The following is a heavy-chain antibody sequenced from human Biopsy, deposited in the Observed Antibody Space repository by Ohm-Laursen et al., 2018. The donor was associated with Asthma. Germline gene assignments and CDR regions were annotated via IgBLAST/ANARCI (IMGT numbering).Heavy chain of an antibody. V-gene: IGHV3-21*04. CDR1: GFTFSSYS. D-gene: IGHD1-26*01. J-gene: IGHJ4*02. Sequence: GSLRLSCAASGFTFSSYSMNWVRQAPGKGLEWVSSISSSSSYIYYADSVKGRFTISRDNAKNSLYLQMNSLGAEDTAVYYCAKDKRYSGSYFDYWGQGTLVTVSS. CDR2: ISSSSSYI. CDR3: AKDKRYSGSYFDY.